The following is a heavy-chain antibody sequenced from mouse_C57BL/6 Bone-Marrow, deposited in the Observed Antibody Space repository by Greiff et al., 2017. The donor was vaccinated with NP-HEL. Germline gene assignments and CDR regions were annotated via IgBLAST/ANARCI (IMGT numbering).Heavy chain of an antibody. CDR2: IYPSDGST. Sequence: VQLQQSGPELVKPGASVKLSCKASGYTFTSYDINWVKQRPGQGLEWIGWIYPSDGSTKYNEKFKGKATLTVDTSSSTAYMELHSLTSEDSAVYCCARYEVYPDAMDYWGQGTSVTVSS. CDR3: ARYEVYPDAMDY. V-gene: IGHV1-85*01. CDR1: GYTFTSYD. J-gene: IGHJ4*01. D-gene: IGHD1-1*01.